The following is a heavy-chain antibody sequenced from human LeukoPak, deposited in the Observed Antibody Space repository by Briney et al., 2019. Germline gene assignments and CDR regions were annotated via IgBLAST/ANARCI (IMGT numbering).Heavy chain of an antibody. J-gene: IGHJ2*01. CDR3: ASVVGWYFDL. CDR1: GLTFDDYA. Sequence: GGSLRLSCAASGLTFDDYAMHWVRQAPGKGLEWVSGISWNSGSMDYADSVKGRFTISRDNAKNSLYLQMNSLRAEDTALYYCASVVGWYFDLWGRGTLVTVSS. V-gene: IGHV3-9*01. CDR2: ISWNSGSM. D-gene: IGHD1-26*01.